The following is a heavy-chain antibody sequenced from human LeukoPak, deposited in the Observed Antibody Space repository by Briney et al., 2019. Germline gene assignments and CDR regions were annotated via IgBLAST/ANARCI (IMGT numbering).Heavy chain of an antibody. CDR1: GFTVSSNY. J-gene: IGHJ4*02. Sequence: GGSLRLSCAASGFTVSSNYMSWVRQAPGKGLDWVSVIFSGRNTYYADSVKGRFTISTDNSKNTLDLQMNSLRAEDTAVYYCARTVPGYCSGGSCLGYWGQGTLVTVSS. CDR3: ARTVPGYCSGGSCLGY. D-gene: IGHD2-15*01. V-gene: IGHV3-66*01. CDR2: IFSGRNT.